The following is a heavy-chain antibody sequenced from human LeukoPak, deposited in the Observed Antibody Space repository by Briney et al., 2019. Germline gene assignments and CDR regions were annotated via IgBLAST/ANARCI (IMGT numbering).Heavy chain of an antibody. D-gene: IGHD4-17*01. V-gene: IGHV4-39*07. J-gene: IGHJ6*03. CDR1: GGSISSSSYY. Sequence: SQTLSLTCTVSGGSISSSSYYWGWIRQPPGKGLEWIGSIYYSGSTYYNPSLKSRVTISVDTSKNQFSLKLSSVTAADTAVYYCARDGYGDYHMDVWGKGTTVTVSS. CDR2: IYYSGST. CDR3: ARDGYGDYHMDV.